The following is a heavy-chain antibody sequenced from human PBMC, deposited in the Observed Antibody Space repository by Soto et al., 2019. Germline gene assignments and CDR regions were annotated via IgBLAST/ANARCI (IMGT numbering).Heavy chain of an antibody. D-gene: IGHD6-25*01. CDR2: IWYDGSNK. CDR1: GFTFSSYG. V-gene: IGHV3-33*01. J-gene: IGHJ4*02. CDR3: VRGDRSGLHFDY. Sequence: GGSLRLSCAASGFTFSSYGMHWVRQAPGKGLDWVAFIWYDGSNKYYADSVKGRFTISRDNSKNTLYLQMNSLRAEDTAVYYCVRGDRSGLHFDYWGQGALVTVSS.